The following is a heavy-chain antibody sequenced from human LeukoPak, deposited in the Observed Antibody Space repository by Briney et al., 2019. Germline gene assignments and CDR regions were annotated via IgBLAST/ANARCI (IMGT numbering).Heavy chain of an antibody. CDR1: GGSISSSSYY. CDR3: ARVDGDWFDP. CDR2: IYYSGST. D-gene: IGHD3-10*01. Sequence: SETLSLTCTVSGGSISSSSYYWGWIRQPPGKGLEWIGSIYYSGSTYSNPSLKSRVTISVDTSKNQFSLKLSSVTAADTAVYYCARVDGDWFDPWGQGTLVTVSS. V-gene: IGHV4-39*07. J-gene: IGHJ5*02.